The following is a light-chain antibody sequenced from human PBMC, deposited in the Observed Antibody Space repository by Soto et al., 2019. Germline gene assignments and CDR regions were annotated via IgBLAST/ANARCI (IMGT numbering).Light chain of an antibody. CDR3: NSHTSGDFRV. V-gene: IGLV2-14*01. CDR2: EVS. J-gene: IGLJ1*01. CDR1: SSXVGRYNH. Sequence: QSALTQPASVSGSPGQSITISCTGXSSXVGRYNHVSWYQHHPGKAPKLIISEVSNRPSGVSNRFSGSKSGYTASLTISGLQAEDEADYYCNSHTSGDFRVFGTGTKLTVL.